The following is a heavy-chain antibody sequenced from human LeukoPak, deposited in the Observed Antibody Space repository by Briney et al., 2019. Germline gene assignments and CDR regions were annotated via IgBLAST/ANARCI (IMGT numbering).Heavy chain of an antibody. D-gene: IGHD4-17*01. CDR1: GFTFSSYG. CDR2: ISYDGSNK. CDR3: AKDGGDSVLADY. V-gene: IGHV3-30*18. J-gene: IGHJ4*02. Sequence: GRSLRLSCAASGFTFSSYGMHWVRQAPGKGLEWVAVISYDGSNKYYADSVKGRFTISRDNSKNTLYLQTNSLRAEDTAVYYCAKDGGDSVLADYWGQGTLVTVSS.